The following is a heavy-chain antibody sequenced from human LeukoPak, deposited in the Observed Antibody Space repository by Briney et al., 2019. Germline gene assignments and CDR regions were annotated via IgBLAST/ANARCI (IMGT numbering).Heavy chain of an antibody. D-gene: IGHD4-17*01. Sequence: GGSLRLSCAASGFTFSSYWMSWVRQAPGKGLEWVANIKQDGSEKYYVDSVKGRFTISRDNAKNSLYPQMNSLRAEDTAVYCCARDWKTTVTKGNWFDPWGQGTLVTVSS. CDR3: ARDWKTTVTKGNWFDP. CDR2: IKQDGSEK. V-gene: IGHV3-7*05. CDR1: GFTFSSYW. J-gene: IGHJ5*02.